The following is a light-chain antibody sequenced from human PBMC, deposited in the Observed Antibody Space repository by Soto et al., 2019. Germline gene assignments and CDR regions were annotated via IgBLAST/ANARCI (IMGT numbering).Light chain of an antibody. Sequence: IVLTQSPATLSLSPGESATLSCRASHSVNSYLAWYQQKPGQAPRLLIYDAINRATGIPARFSGSGSGTDFTRTISSLEPEDFADYYCQQRSNWVTFGPGTKVDIK. J-gene: IGKJ3*01. V-gene: IGKV3-11*01. CDR2: DAI. CDR1: HSVNSY. CDR3: QQRSNWVT.